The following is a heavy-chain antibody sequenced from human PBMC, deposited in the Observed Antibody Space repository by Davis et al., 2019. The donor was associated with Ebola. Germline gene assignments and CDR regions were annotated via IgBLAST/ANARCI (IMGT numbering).Heavy chain of an antibody. CDR1: GFTFSSYW. Sequence: GESLKISCAASGFTFSSYWMHWVRHAPGKALVWVSRISGDGSITTYADSVKGRFTISRDNTKNTLYLQMYSLRAEDTAVYYCARGERTVTTPLAYWGQGALVTVSS. J-gene: IGHJ4*02. CDR3: ARGERTVTTPLAY. D-gene: IGHD4-11*01. CDR2: ISGDGSIT. V-gene: IGHV3-74*01.